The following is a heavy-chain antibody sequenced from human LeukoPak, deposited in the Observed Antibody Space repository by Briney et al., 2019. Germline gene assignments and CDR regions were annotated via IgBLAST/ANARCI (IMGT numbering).Heavy chain of an antibody. Sequence: PSETLSLTCTVSGGSISSYYWSWIRQPPGRGLEWIGYIYYSGSTNYNPSLKSRVTISVDTSKNQFSLKLSSVTAADTAVYYCARRWLQLDDAFDIWGQGTMVTVSS. CDR3: ARRWLQLDDAFDI. CDR2: IYYSGST. J-gene: IGHJ3*02. V-gene: IGHV4-59*01. D-gene: IGHD5-24*01. CDR1: GGSISSYY.